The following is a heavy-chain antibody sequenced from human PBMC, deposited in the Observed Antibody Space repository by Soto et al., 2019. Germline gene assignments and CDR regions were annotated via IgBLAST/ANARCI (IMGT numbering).Heavy chain of an antibody. Sequence: PGGSLRLSCAASGFTFSSYSMRWVRQAPGKGLEWVSYISSSSSTIYYADSVKGRFTISRDNAKNSLYLQMNSLRAEDTAVSYCASSDHYDILTGYYGGGAFDIWGQGTMVTVSS. D-gene: IGHD3-9*01. J-gene: IGHJ3*02. V-gene: IGHV3-48*01. CDR2: ISSSSSTI. CDR3: ASSDHYDILTGYYGGGAFDI. CDR1: GFTFSSYS.